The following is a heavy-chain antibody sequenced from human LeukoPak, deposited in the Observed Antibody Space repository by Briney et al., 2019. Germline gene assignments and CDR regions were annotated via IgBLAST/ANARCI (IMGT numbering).Heavy chain of an antibody. D-gene: IGHD3-3*02. CDR3: ARRLAEWQSWFDP. CDR1: GYKFPDYW. CDR2: IYPGDSET. J-gene: IGHJ5*02. V-gene: IGHV5-51*01. Sequence: GESLKISCKGSGYKFPDYWIAWVRQLPGRGLECMGIIYPGDSETTYNPSFQGHVTISADKSTNTAYLQWNSLKASDSGMYYCARRLAEWQSWFDPWGQGTPVTVSS.